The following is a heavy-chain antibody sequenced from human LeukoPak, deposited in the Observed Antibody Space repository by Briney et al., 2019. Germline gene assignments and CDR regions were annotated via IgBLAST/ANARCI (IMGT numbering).Heavy chain of an antibody. CDR3: ARGGHDYGAKFPPDY. J-gene: IGHJ4*02. D-gene: IGHD4-23*01. V-gene: IGHV4-34*01. CDR1: GGSFSGYY. Sequence: KPSETLSLTCAVYGGSFSGYYWTWVRQPPGKGLEWLGEINYSGSTNYNPSLESRLSISVDTSKNQFSLRLNSVTAADTAVYYCARGGHDYGAKFPPDYWGQGTLVTVSS. CDR2: INYSGST.